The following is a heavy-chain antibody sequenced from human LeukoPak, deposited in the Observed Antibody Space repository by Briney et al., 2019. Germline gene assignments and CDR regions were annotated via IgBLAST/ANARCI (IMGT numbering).Heavy chain of an antibody. J-gene: IGHJ5*02. D-gene: IGHD2-15*01. V-gene: IGHV4-61*02. Sequence: SQTLSLTCTVSGGSISSGSYYWSWIRQPAGKGLEWIGRIYTSRSTNYNPSLKSRVTISVDTSKNQFSLKLSSVTAADTAVYYCAREIVVVVAATWFDPWGQGTLVTVSS. CDR1: GGSISSGSYY. CDR2: IYTSRST. CDR3: AREIVVVVAATWFDP.